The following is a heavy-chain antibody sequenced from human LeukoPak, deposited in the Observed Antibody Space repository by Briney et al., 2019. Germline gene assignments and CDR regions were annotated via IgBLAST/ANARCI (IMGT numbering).Heavy chain of an antibody. D-gene: IGHD3-10*01. Sequence: SETLSLTCTVSVGSISSYYWSWIRQPPGKGLEWIGYIYYSGSTNYNPSLKSRVTISVDTSKNQFSLKLSSVTAADTAVYYCARDYRRRYGSGEYYFDYWGQGTLVTVSS. J-gene: IGHJ4*02. CDR2: IYYSGST. V-gene: IGHV4-59*01. CDR1: VGSISSYY. CDR3: ARDYRRRYGSGEYYFDY.